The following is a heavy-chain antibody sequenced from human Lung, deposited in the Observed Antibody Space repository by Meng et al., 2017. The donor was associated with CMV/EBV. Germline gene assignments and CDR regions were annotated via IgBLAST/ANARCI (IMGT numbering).Heavy chain of an antibody. D-gene: IGHD3-9*01. Sequence: GGSXRLSCAASGFNFRSFAMHWVRQAPGQGLEWVAAISYDGNNEYYVDSVKGRFSISRDNSKNTVSLQMSSLRLDDTAVYFCASAFDTDYWGQGTLVTVSS. CDR3: ASAFDTDY. J-gene: IGHJ4*02. V-gene: IGHV3-30*04. CDR2: ISYDGNNE. CDR1: GFNFRSFA.